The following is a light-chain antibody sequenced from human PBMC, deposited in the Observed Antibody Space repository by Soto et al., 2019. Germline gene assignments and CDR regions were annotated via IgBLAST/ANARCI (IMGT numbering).Light chain of an antibody. Sequence: QSALTQPPSASGSPGQSVTISCTGTSSDIGGYSYVSWYQQHPGKAPKIMIYEVSKRPSGVPDRFSGSKSGNTASLTVSGLQAEDEADYYCSSYAGGNNWHYLFGTGTKLTVL. J-gene: IGLJ1*01. V-gene: IGLV2-8*01. CDR3: SSYAGGNNWHYL. CDR2: EVS. CDR1: SSDIGGYSY.